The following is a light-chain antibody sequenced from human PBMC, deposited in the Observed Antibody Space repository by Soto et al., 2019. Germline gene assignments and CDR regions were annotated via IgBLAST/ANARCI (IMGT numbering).Light chain of an antibody. CDR1: SSDVGNYKY. V-gene: IGLV2-14*01. CDR3: FSYKSSGNYV. J-gene: IGLJ1*01. CDR2: EVS. Sequence: QSVLTQPASVSGSPGQPITISCTGTSSDVGNYKYVSWYQQHPGKAPKLMIYEVSNRPSGVSNRFSGSKSGNTASLTISGLQAEDETDYYCFSYKSSGNYVFGTWTKVTVL.